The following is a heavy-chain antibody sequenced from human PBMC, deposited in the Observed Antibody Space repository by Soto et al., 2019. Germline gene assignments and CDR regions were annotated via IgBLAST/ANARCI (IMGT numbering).Heavy chain of an antibody. CDR3: AKTDDYAFDD. J-gene: IGHJ4*02. V-gene: IGHV1-46*01. CDR1: GYTFTSYY. Sequence: ASVKVSCKASGYTFTSYYIHWVRQAPGQGLEWVGTVNPSGGTTTYSQKFQGRVTMTRDTSTSTVYMELSSLRSEDTAVYYCAKTDDYAFDDRGQGTLVTLA. D-gene: IGHD4-17*01. CDR2: VNPSGGTT.